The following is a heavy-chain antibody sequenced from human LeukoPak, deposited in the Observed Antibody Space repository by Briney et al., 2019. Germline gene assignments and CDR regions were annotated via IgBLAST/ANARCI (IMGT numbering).Heavy chain of an antibody. D-gene: IGHD1-1*01. CDR1: GYIFTDYY. Sequence: GASVKVSCKASGYIFTDYYMHWVRQAPGQGLEWMGWINPKSDGTKYAQNFQGRVTMTWDTSISTAYMEVSRLTSDDTAMFYCARDPPGTIAFDLWGQGTMVTVSS. CDR2: INPKSDGT. V-gene: IGHV1-2*02. CDR3: ARDPPGTIAFDL. J-gene: IGHJ3*01.